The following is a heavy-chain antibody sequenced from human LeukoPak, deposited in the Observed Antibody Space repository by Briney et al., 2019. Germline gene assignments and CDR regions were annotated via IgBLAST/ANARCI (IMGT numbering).Heavy chain of an antibody. V-gene: IGHV3-7*01. CDR1: GFTFSSYW. CDR2: INGDESEK. J-gene: IGHJ4*02. CDR3: ARSWYFDY. D-gene: IGHD6-13*01. Sequence: GGSLRLSCVASGFTFSSYWMSWVRQAPGKGLEWVANINGDESEKYYVDSVRGRFTISRDNAKNTLYLQMNSLRAEDTAVYYCARSWYFDYWGQGTLVTVSS.